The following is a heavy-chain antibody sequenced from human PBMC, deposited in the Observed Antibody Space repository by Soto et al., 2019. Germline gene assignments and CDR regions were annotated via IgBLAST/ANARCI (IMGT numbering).Heavy chain of an antibody. Sequence: SETLSLTCTVSGGSISSSSYYWGWIRQPPGKGLEWIGSIYYSGSTYYNPSLKSRVTISVDTSKNQFSLKLSSVTAADTAVYYCVIQTSDLEFGEAGFDPWGQGTLVTVSS. CDR3: VIQTSDLEFGEAGFDP. CDR1: GGSISSSSYY. D-gene: IGHD3-10*01. CDR2: IYYSGST. V-gene: IGHV4-39*01. J-gene: IGHJ5*02.